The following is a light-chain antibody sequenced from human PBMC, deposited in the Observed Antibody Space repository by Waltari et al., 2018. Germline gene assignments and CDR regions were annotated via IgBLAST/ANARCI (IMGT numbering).Light chain of an antibody. CDR1: QNIRTY. J-gene: IGKJ2*01. Sequence: DIQMTQSPSSLSASVGDTVTISCRASQNIRTYLNWYQQKPGRAPRILIYAASSLHSGVPSRFSGSGSGTDFTLTISSLQPGDFATYYCQQTVTTPPEFTFGLGTKLQIK. V-gene: IGKV1-39*01. CDR2: AAS. CDR3: QQTVTTPPEFT.